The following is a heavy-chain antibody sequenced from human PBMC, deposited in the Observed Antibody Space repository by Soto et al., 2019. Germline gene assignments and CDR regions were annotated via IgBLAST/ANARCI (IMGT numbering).Heavy chain of an antibody. CDR2: IYYSGNT. D-gene: IGHD2-8*01. CDR1: GGSISSGGYY. Sequence: KTSETLSLTCTVSGGSISSGGYYWSWIRQHPGKGLAWIGYIYYSGNTYYNPSLKSRVTISVDTSKNQFSLKLSYVIAADTAVYYCARGPRYCTNGECYWGAFYFDYWGQETLVTVSS. J-gene: IGHJ4*02. V-gene: IGHV4-31*03. CDR3: ARGPRYCTNGECYWGAFYFDY.